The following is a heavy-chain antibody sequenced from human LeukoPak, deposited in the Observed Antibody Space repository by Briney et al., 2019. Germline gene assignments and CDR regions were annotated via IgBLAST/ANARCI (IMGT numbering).Heavy chain of an antibody. CDR1: GYTFTNYG. Sequence: ASVKVSCKASGYTFTNYGISWVRQAPGQGLEWMGWISAYNGNTDYAQNLQGRVTMTTDTLTSTAYMELRSPRSDDTAVYYCARDQSLVAYSSTWFDYWGQGTPVTVSS. CDR3: ARDQSLVAYSSTWFDY. V-gene: IGHV1-18*01. J-gene: IGHJ4*02. CDR2: ISAYNGNT. D-gene: IGHD6-13*01.